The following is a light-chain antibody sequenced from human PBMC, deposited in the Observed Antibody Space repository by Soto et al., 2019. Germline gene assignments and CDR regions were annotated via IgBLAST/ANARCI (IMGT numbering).Light chain of an antibody. Sequence: EIVMTQSPATLSVSPGERATLSCSASHSVSSNLAWYQQKPGQAPRLLIYGASTRATGIPARFSGSGSGTEFTLTISSLQSEDFAVYYCQQYNNWPVTFGGGTKVEIK. V-gene: IGKV3-15*01. CDR2: GAS. CDR1: HSVSSN. J-gene: IGKJ4*01. CDR3: QQYNNWPVT.